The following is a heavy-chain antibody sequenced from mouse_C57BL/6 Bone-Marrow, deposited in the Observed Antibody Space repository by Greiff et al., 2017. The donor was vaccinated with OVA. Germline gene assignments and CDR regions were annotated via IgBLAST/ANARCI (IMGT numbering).Heavy chain of an antibody. Sequence: VQLQQPGAELVMPGASVKLSCKASGYTFTSSSMHWVKQRPGQGLEWIGEIDPSDSYTNYNQKFKGKSTLTVDKSSSTAYMQLSSLTSEDSAVYYGARERITTVIATEAMDYWGQGTSVTVSS. CDR1: GYTFTSSS. J-gene: IGHJ4*01. V-gene: IGHV1-69*01. D-gene: IGHD1-1*01. CDR2: IDPSDSYT. CDR3: ARERITTVIATEAMDY.